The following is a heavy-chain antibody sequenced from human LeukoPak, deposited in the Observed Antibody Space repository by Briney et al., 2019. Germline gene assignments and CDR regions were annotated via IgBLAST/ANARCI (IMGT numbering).Heavy chain of an antibody. CDR1: GFTFDDYG. J-gene: IGHJ6*03. CDR3: AKRRGLELLYYYYMDV. CDR2: INWNGGST. V-gene: IGHV3-20*04. D-gene: IGHD1-7*01. Sequence: GSLRLSCAASGFTFDDYGMSWVRQAPGKGLEWVSAINWNGGSTGYADSVKGRFTISRDNAKNSLYLQMNSLRAEDTAVYYCAKRRGLELLYYYYMDVWGKGTTVTVSS.